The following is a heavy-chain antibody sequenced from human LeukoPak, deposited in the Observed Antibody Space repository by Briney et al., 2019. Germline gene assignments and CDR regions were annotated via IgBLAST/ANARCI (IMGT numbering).Heavy chain of an antibody. D-gene: IGHD3-3*01. Sequence: GASVKVSCKASGGTFSSYTISWVRQAPGQGLEWMGRIIPILGIANYAQKFQGRVTITADKSTSTAYMELSSLRSEDTAVYYCARGLGNDLRFLEWGMFGWGQGTLVTVSS. CDR1: GGTFSSYT. CDR2: IIPILGIA. CDR3: ARGLGNDLRFLEWGMFG. J-gene: IGHJ4*02. V-gene: IGHV1-69*02.